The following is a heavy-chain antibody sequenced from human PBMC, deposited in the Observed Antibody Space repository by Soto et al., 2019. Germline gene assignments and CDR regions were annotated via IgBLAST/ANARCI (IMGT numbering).Heavy chain of an antibody. Sequence: VASVKVSCKASGYTFTSYGISWVRQAPGQGLEWMGWISAYNGNTNYAQKLQSRVTMTTDTSTSTAYMELRSLRSDDTAVYYCARVELRYYDSSGYYSGAFDIWGQGTMVTVSS. V-gene: IGHV1-18*01. D-gene: IGHD3-22*01. CDR1: GYTFTSYG. CDR3: ARVELRYYDSSGYYSGAFDI. J-gene: IGHJ3*02. CDR2: ISAYNGNT.